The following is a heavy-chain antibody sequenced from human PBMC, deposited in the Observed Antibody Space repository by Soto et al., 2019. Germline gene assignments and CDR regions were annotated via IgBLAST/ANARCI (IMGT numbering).Heavy chain of an antibody. D-gene: IGHD1-26*01. CDR2: INPHGGST. J-gene: IGHJ5*02. Sequence: ASVKFSCKAPRDTFTSYYTNWVRQAPGQGLEWMGVINPHGGSTAYAQKFKGRVTLTRDTSASTVYMEVSSLTSEDTAMYYCARSSGGNFGIIIEGTNWFAPWGQGTLVTVSS. CDR3: ARSSGGNFGIIIEGTNWFAP. V-gene: IGHV1-46*01. CDR1: RDTFTSYY.